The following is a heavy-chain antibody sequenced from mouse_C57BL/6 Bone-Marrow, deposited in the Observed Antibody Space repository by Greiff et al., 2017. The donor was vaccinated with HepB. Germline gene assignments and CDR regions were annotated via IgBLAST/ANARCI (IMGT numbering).Heavy chain of an antibody. CDR1: GYSITSGYY. CDR2: ISYDGSN. D-gene: IGHD3-1*01. V-gene: IGHV3-6*01. Sequence: VQLKESGPGLVKPSQSLSLTCSVTGYSITSGYYWNWIRQFPGNKLEWMGYISYDGSNNYNPSLKNRISITRDTSKNQFFLKLNSVTTEDTATYYCASRDRGRFAYWGQGTLVTVSA. J-gene: IGHJ3*01. CDR3: ASRDRGRFAY.